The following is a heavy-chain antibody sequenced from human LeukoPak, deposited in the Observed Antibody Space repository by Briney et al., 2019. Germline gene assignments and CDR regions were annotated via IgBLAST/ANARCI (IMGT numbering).Heavy chain of an antibody. CDR1: RFTFSTYE. Sequence: GGSLRLSCGASRFTFSTYEMNWVRQAPGKGLEWVSCITSTSSTYYADSVQGQFTISRDNAKNSLYLQMNSLRAEDTAVYYCAELGITMIGGVWGKGTTVTISS. J-gene: IGHJ6*04. V-gene: IGHV3-48*03. CDR2: ITSTSST. D-gene: IGHD3-10*02. CDR3: AELGITMIGGV.